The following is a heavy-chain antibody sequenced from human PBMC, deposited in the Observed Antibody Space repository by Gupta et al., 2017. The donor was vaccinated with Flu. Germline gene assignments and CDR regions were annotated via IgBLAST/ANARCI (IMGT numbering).Heavy chain of an antibody. D-gene: IGHD6-13*01. V-gene: IGHV4-34*01. CDR3: AIAAAALDY. J-gene: IGHJ4*01. CDR2: INHSGST. CDR1: GGSFSGYY. Sequence: QAQLQQWGAGLLKPSETLSLPCAVYGGSFSGYYWSWIRQPPGKGLEWIGEINHSGSTKDTPSLKSRVTIAGETSKKQFSLKLSSVTAADTSVYDCAIAAAALDYGGHGTMVTVFS.